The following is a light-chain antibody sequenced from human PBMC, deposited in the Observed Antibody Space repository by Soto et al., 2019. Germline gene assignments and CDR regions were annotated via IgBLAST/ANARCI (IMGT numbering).Light chain of an antibody. CDR2: GAS. CDR1: QSVSSN. CDR3: QQYNNWPRGYT. J-gene: IGKJ2*01. Sequence: EIVITQSPATLSVSPGERATLSCRASQSVSSNLAWYQQKPGQAPRLLIYGASTRATGIPARFSGSGSGTEFTLTISSLLSEDFAVYYCQQYNNWPRGYTFGQGTKLEIK. V-gene: IGKV3-15*01.